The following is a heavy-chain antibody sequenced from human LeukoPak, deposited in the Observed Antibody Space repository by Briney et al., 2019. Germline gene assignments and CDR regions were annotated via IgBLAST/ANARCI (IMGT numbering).Heavy chain of an antibody. J-gene: IGHJ4*02. CDR1: GGSFSGYY. Sequence: SETLSPTCAIYGGSFSGYYWSWIRQPPGKGLEWIGEINHSGSTNYNPSLKSRVTISVDTSKNQFSLKLSSVTAADTAVYYCARGTDFWSGYYGYWGQGTLVTVSS. CDR2: INHSGST. CDR3: ARGTDFWSGYYGY. V-gene: IGHV4-34*01. D-gene: IGHD3-3*01.